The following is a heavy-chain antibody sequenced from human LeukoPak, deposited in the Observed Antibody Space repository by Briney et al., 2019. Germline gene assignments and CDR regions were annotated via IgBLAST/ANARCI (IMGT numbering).Heavy chain of an antibody. J-gene: IGHJ3*02. Sequence: PGGSLRLSCAASGFTFSDYYMSWIRQAPGKGLEWVSYISSSGSTIYYADSVRGRLTISRDKAKNSLYLQMNSLRAEDTAVYYCARSRWLGRAFDIWGQGTMVTVSS. CDR3: ARSRWLGRAFDI. CDR2: ISSSGSTI. CDR1: GFTFSDYY. D-gene: IGHD5-12*01. V-gene: IGHV3-11*01.